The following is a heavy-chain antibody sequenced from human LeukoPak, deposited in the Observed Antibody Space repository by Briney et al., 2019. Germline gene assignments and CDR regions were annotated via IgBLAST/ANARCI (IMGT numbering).Heavy chain of an antibody. CDR3: AELGITMIGGV. V-gene: IGHV3-21*01. Sequence: GGSLRLSCAASGFTFSSYSMNWVRQAPGKGLGWVSSISSSSSYIYYAASVKGRFTISRDNAKNSLYLQMNSLRAEDTAVYYCAELGITMIGGVWGKGTTVTISS. CDR1: GFTFSSYS. D-gene: IGHD3-10*02. CDR2: ISSSSSYI. J-gene: IGHJ6*04.